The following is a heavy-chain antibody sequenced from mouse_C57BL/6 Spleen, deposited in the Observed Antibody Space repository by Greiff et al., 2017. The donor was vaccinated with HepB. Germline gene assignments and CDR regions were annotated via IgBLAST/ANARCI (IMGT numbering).Heavy chain of an antibody. CDR1: GYTFTSYW. Sequence: QVQLQQPGAELVRPGTSVKLSCKASGYTFTSYWMHWVKQRPGQGLEWIGVIDPSDSYTNYNQKFKGKATLTVDTSSSTAYMQLSSLTSEDSAVYYCARERDYYGSSYVDYWGQGTTLTVSS. J-gene: IGHJ2*01. V-gene: IGHV1-59*01. CDR3: ARERDYYGSSYVDY. D-gene: IGHD1-1*01. CDR2: IDPSDSYT.